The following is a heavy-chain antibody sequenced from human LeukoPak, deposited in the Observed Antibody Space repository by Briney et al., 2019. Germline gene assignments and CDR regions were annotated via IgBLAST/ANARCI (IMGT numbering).Heavy chain of an antibody. J-gene: IGHJ4*02. V-gene: IGHV4-38-2*02. CDR1: GYSISSGYY. CDR3: ATGTGYCSSGSCYDY. D-gene: IGHD2-15*01. Sequence: SETLSLTCTVSGYSISSGYYWGWIRQPPGKGLEWIGSIYHSGSTYYNPSLKSRVTISVDRSKNQFSLKLSSVTAADTAVYYCATGTGYCSSGSCYDYWGQGTLVTVSS. CDR2: IYHSGST.